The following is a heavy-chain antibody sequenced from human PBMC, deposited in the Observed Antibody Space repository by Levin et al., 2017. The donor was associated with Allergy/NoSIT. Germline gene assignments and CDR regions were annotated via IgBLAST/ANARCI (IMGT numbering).Heavy chain of an antibody. CDR1: GFTFSSYG. CDR3: AKDGGDSSGYSLDY. CDR2: ISYDGSNK. D-gene: IGHD3-22*01. V-gene: IGHV3-30*18. J-gene: IGHJ4*02. Sequence: GGSLRLSCAASGFTFSSYGMHWVRQAPGKGLEWVAVISYDGSNKYYADSVKGRFTISRDNSKNTLYLQMNSLRAEDTAVYYCAKDGGDSSGYSLDYWGQGTLVTVSS.